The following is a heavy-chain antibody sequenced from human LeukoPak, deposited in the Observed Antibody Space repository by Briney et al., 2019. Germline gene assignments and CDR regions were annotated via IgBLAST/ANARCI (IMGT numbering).Heavy chain of an antibody. CDR2: IYHSGST. D-gene: IGHD5-12*01. V-gene: IGHV4-38-2*01. J-gene: IGHJ4*02. Sequence: PSETLSLTCAVSGYSISSGYYWGWIRQPPGKGLEWIGSIYHSGSTYYNPSLKSRVTISVDTSKNQFSLKLDSVTAADTAVYYCARADSGYDFHYWGQGTLVTVSS. CDR3: ARADSGYDFHY. CDR1: GYSISSGYY.